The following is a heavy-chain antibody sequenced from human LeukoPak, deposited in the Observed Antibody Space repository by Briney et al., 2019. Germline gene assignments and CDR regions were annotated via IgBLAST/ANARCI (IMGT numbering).Heavy chain of an antibody. CDR1: GFTFSSYA. Sequence: GESLRLSCAASGFTFSSYAMSWVRQAPGKGLEWVSSISGSGGSTYYADSVKGRFTISRDNSKNMLCLQMNSLRAEDTAVYYCAGGRRHLVHGPLDDWGQGTLVTGSS. D-gene: IGHD6-13*01. J-gene: IGHJ4*02. V-gene: IGHV3-23*01. CDR3: AGGRRHLVHGPLDD. CDR2: ISGSGGST.